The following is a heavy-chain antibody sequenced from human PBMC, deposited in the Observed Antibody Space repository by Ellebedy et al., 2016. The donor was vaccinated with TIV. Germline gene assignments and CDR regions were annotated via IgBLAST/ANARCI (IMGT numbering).Heavy chain of an antibody. Sequence: SETLSLTXTVSGGSISSSSYYWGWIRQPPGKGLEWIGSIYYSGSTYYNPSLKSRVTISVDTSKNQFSLKLSSVTAADTAVYYCARGVDWFDPWGQGTLVTVSS. D-gene: IGHD2-15*01. J-gene: IGHJ5*02. V-gene: IGHV4-39*01. CDR3: ARGVDWFDP. CDR1: GGSISSSSYY. CDR2: IYYSGST.